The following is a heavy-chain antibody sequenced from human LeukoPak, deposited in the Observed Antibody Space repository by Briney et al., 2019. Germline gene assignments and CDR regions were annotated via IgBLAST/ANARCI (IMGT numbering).Heavy chain of an antibody. J-gene: IGHJ4*02. CDR1: GYTFTTYA. Sequence: GASVKVSCTASGYTFTTYAMHWVRQAPGQRLEWMGWINAGNGNTKYSQKLQGRVTITRDTYASTAYMELSSLRSEDTAVYYCARSEANYYDSSGYAAFDYWGQGTLVTVSS. V-gene: IGHV1-3*01. D-gene: IGHD3-22*01. CDR2: INAGNGNT. CDR3: ARSEANYYDSSGYAAFDY.